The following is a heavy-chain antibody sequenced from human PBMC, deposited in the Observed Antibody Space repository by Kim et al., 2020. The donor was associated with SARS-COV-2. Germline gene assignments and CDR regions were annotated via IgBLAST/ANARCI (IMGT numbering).Heavy chain of an antibody. D-gene: IGHD1-26*01. Sequence: AVSVKSRITINPDTSKNQFSLQLNSVTPEDTAVYYCARDLFGSYPYYMDVWGKGTTVTVSS. V-gene: IGHV6-1*01. CDR3: ARDLFGSYPYYMDV. J-gene: IGHJ6*03.